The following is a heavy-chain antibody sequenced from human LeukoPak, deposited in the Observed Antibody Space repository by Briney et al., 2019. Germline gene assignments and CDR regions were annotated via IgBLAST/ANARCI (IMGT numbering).Heavy chain of an antibody. CDR2: ISGSGGST. Sequence: GGSLRLSCAASGFTFSSYAVSWVRQAPGKGLEWVTAISGSGGSTYYADSVKGRFTISRDNSKNTLYLQMNSLRAEDTAVYYCARRKDTAMAPFDYWGQGTLVTVSS. J-gene: IGHJ4*02. CDR1: GFTFSSYA. CDR3: ARRKDTAMAPFDY. D-gene: IGHD5-18*01. V-gene: IGHV3-23*01.